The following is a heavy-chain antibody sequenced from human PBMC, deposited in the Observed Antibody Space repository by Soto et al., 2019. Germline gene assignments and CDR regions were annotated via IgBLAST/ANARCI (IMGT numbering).Heavy chain of an antibody. Sequence: GGSLRLSCAASAFTFSDYYMSWIRQAPGKGLEWISYISGSGSTIFYEESVKGRFPVSRDNTKNSLYLQMKSLRAEDTATYYCARDQDGVRYYYYYGMDVWGQGTAVTVSA. V-gene: IGHV3-11*01. CDR3: ARDQDGVRYYYYYGMDV. J-gene: IGHJ6*01. CDR2: ISGSGSTI. CDR1: AFTFSDYY.